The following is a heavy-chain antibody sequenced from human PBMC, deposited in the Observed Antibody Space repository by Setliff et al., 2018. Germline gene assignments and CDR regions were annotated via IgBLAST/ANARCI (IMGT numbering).Heavy chain of an antibody. CDR2: ISPYNGVT. J-gene: IGHJ3*02. D-gene: IGHD2-15*01. V-gene: IGHV1-18*01. Sequence: ASVKVSCKGSGYILSSYGISWVRQAPGQGLERMGWISPYNGVTNYAQRFQGRVTMTTDTSTSAAYMELRSLRSDGTAVYYCAISSLSICSGGSCPNAFDIWGQGTMVTVSS. CDR1: GYILSSYG. CDR3: AISSLSICSGGSCPNAFDI.